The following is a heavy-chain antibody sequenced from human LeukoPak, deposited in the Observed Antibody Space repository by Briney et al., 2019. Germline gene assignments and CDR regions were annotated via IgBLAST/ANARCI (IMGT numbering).Heavy chain of an antibody. Sequence: GESPKISCKGSGYRFTNYWIGWVRHMPGKGLEWMGIIYPGDSDIRYSPSFQGQVTISADKSISTAYLQWSSLKASDTAMYYCARQEYCSGGSCYTWFDPWGQGTLVTVSS. J-gene: IGHJ5*02. CDR1: GYRFTNYW. V-gene: IGHV5-51*01. CDR3: ARQEYCSGGSCYTWFDP. D-gene: IGHD2-15*01. CDR2: IYPGDSDI.